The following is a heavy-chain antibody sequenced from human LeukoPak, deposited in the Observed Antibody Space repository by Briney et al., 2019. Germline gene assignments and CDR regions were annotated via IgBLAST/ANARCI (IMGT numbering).Heavy chain of an antibody. CDR3: ASSLLWFGEFADY. Sequence: GGSLRLSCAASGFTYSSYEMNWVRQDPGKGLEWVSYISSSGSTIYYADSVKGRFTISRDNAKNSLYLQMNSLRAEDTAVYYCASSLLWFGEFADYWGQGTLVTVSS. V-gene: IGHV3-48*03. CDR1: GFTYSSYE. CDR2: ISSSGSTI. J-gene: IGHJ4*02. D-gene: IGHD3-10*01.